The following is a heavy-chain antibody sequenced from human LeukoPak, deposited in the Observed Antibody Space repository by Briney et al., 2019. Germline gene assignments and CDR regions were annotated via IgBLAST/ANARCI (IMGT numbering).Heavy chain of an antibody. J-gene: IGHJ5*02. CDR3: ARVGSPVRRKGALHYVNWFDP. CDR2: IYYSGST. D-gene: IGHD4-17*01. CDR1: GGSISSTSYY. V-gene: IGHV4-39*07. Sequence: SETLSLTCTVSGGSISSTSYYWGWIRQPPGKGLEWVGSIYYSGSTYYSPSLKSRVTISVDTSNNQFSLKLSSVTAADTAVYYCARVGSPVRRKGALHYVNWFDPWGQGTLVTVSS.